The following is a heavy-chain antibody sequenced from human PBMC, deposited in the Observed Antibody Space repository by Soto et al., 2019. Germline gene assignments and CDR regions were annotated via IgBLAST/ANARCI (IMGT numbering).Heavy chain of an antibody. CDR3: ARDLVLLWFGESPLGYYYGMDV. V-gene: IGHV1-18*01. Sequence: GASVKVSCKASDYTFTSYGISWVRQAPGQGLEWMGWISAYNGNTNYAQKLQGRVTMTTDTSTSTAYMELRSLRSDDTAVYYCARDLVLLWFGESPLGYYYGMDVWG. J-gene: IGHJ6*02. D-gene: IGHD3-10*01. CDR2: ISAYNGNT. CDR1: DYTFTSYG.